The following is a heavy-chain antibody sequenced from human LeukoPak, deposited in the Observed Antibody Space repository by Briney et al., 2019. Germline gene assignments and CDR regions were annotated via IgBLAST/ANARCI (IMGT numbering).Heavy chain of an antibody. CDR2: ISSSSSYI. J-gene: IGHJ4*02. CDR3: ARGIAARPSDY. CDR1: GFAFSSYS. D-gene: IGHD6-6*01. V-gene: IGHV3-21*01. Sequence: SGGSLRLSCAASGFAFSSYSMNWVRQAPGKGLEWVSSISSSSSYIYYADSVKGRFTISRDNAKNSLYLQMNSLRAEDTAVYYCARGIAARPSDYWGQGTLVTVSS.